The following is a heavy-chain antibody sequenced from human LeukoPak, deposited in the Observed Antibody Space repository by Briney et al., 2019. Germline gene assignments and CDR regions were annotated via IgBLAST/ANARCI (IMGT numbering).Heavy chain of an antibody. CDR1: GFTFSSYS. V-gene: IGHV3-48*01. CDR2: ISSSSSTI. J-gene: IGHJ4*02. Sequence: GGSLRLSCAASGFTFSSYSMNWVRQAPGKGLEWVSYISSSSSTIYYADSEKGRFTISRDNAKNSLYLQMNSLRAEDTAVYYCARVGAVAGPQHIDYWGQGTLVSVSS. D-gene: IGHD6-19*01. CDR3: ARVGAVAGPQHIDY.